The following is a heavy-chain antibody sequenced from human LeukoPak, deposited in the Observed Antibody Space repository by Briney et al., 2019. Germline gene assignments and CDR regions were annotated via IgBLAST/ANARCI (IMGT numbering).Heavy chain of an antibody. V-gene: IGHV3-53*01. D-gene: IGHD3-10*01. CDR1: GFTVSSNY. CDR3: ARDMHYGSGSYHNGWAFDY. J-gene: IGHJ4*02. Sequence: GGSLRLSCAASGFTVSSNYMSWVRQAPGKGLEWVSVIYSGGSTYYADSVKGRFTISRDNSKNTLYLQMNSLRAEDTAVYYCARDMHYGSGSYHNGWAFDYWGQGTLVTVSS. CDR2: IYSGGST.